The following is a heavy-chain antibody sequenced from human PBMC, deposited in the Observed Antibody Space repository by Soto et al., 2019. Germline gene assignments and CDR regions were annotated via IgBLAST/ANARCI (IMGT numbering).Heavy chain of an antibody. CDR2: IYSDGRT. D-gene: IGHD4-17*01. CDR3: ARDRYGGDYVTYY. V-gene: IGHV3-66*01. Sequence: GGSLRLSCAASGFTVSSNYMSWVRQAPGKGLEWVSVIYSDGRTYYADSVKGRFTISRDSSKNTLYLQMNSLRAVDTAVYYCARDRYGGDYVTYYWGQGTLVTVSS. J-gene: IGHJ4*02. CDR1: GFTVSSNY.